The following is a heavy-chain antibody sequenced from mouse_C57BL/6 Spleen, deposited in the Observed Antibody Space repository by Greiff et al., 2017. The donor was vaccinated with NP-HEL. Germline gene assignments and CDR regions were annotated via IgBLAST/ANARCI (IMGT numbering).Heavy chain of an antibody. V-gene: IGHV5-17*01. CDR2: ISSGSSTI. CDR3: ARRYYGSSYGAMDY. Sequence: EVKLVESGGGLVKPGGSLKLSCAASGFTFSDYGMHWVRQAPEKGLEWVAYISSGSSTIYYAETVKGRFTISRDNAKNTLFLQMTSLRSEDTAMYYCARRYYGSSYGAMDYWGQGTSVTVSS. CDR1: GFTFSDYG. J-gene: IGHJ4*01. D-gene: IGHD1-1*01.